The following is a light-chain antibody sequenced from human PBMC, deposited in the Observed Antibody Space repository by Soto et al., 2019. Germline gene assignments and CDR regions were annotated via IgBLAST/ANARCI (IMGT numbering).Light chain of an antibody. CDR1: SFNIGGNY. J-gene: IGLJ3*02. Sequence: QSVLTQPPSVSAAPGQKVTISCSGSSFNIGGNYVSWYVQLPGTAPKFLIYGNNKRPSGIPGRFSGSKSGTSATLGITGLQTEDEADYYCATWDSSLGAVVFGGGTKLTVL. CDR3: ATWDSSLGAVV. CDR2: GNN. V-gene: IGLV1-51*01.